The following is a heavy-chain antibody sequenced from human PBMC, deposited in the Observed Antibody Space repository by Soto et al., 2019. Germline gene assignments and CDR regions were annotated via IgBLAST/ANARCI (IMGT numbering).Heavy chain of an antibody. Sequence: ASVKVSCKASGYTFTSYGISWVRQAPGQGLEWMGMIHPSGGGSTYAQKFLGRVTMTMDSSTSTVFMELTSLRSADTAVYYCARGGHIGVVTDSFASWGQGTLVTVSS. V-gene: IGHV1-46*03. J-gene: IGHJ4*02. CDR2: IHPSGGGS. D-gene: IGHD2-21*02. CDR1: GYTFTSYG. CDR3: ARGGHIGVVTDSFAS.